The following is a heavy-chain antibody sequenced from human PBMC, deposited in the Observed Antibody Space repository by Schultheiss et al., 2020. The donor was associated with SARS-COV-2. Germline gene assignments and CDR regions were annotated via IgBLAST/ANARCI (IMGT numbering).Heavy chain of an antibody. V-gene: IGHV1-18*04. J-gene: IGHJ4*02. CDR3: AASGSWNYVMGWLGYFDY. D-gene: IGHD1-7*01. CDR2: INPNSGGT. CDR1: GYTFTSYG. Sequence: ASVKVSCKASGYTFTSYGISWVRQAPGQGLEWMGWINPNSGGTNYAQKFQGRVTITADKSTSTAYMELSSLRSEDTAVYYCAASGSWNYVMGWLGYFDYWGQGTLVTVSS.